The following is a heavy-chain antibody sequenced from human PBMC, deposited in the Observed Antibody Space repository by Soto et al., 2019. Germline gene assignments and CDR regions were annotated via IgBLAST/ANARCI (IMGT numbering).Heavy chain of an antibody. V-gene: IGHV3-66*01. CDR1: GFTVGNNY. D-gene: IGHD6-6*01. CDR2: IYSVGTT. CDR3: MNRPRA. Sequence: EVQLVESGGGLVQPGGSLRLSCVASGFTVGNNYMRWVRQAPGKGLEWVSLIYSVGTTHYADSVRGRFTISRDSSKNTLYLEMKSLRREDTAIYYCMNRPRAWGQGTLVTVSS. J-gene: IGHJ5*02.